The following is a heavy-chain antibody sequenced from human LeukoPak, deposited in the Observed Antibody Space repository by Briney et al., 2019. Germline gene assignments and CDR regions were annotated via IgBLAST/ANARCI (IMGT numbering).Heavy chain of an antibody. J-gene: IGHJ4*02. D-gene: IGHD3-10*01. CDR1: GGSISSYY. CDR2: INHSGST. V-gene: IGHV4-34*01. CDR3: ARGRRPSGSVYYYGSGSYQSYFDY. Sequence: SETLSLTCTVSGGSISSYYWSWIRQPPGKGLEWIGEINHSGSTNYNPSLKSRVTISVDTSKNQFSLKLSSVTAADTAVYYCARGRRPSGSVYYYGSGSYQSYFDYWGQGTLVTVSS.